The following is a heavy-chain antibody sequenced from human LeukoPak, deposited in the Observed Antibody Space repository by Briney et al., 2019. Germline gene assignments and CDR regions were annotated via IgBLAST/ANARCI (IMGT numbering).Heavy chain of an antibody. CDR2: ISGSGGTT. Sequence: PGGSLRLSCAASGFTFSSYAMSCVRQAPGKGLEWVSVISGSGGTTYYADSVKGRFTISRDKSKNTLYLQMNSLRADDTAVYYCAKDDYSDYSPDYWGQGTLVTVSS. V-gene: IGHV3-23*01. D-gene: IGHD4-11*01. CDR3: AKDDYSDYSPDY. J-gene: IGHJ4*02. CDR1: GFTFSSYA.